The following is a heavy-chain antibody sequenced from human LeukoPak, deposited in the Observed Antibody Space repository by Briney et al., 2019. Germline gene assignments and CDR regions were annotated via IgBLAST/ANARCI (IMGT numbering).Heavy chain of an antibody. D-gene: IGHD6-6*01. CDR2: IYPGDPDT. J-gene: IGHJ4*02. Sequence: KFGESLKISCKGSGYSFTSYWIGWVRQMPGKGLEWMGIIYPGDPDTRYSPSFQGQVTISADKSISTAYLQWSSLKASDTAMYYCARLRYSIAARMNDYWGQGTLVTVSS. CDR3: ARLRYSIAARMNDY. CDR1: GYSFTSYW. V-gene: IGHV5-51*01.